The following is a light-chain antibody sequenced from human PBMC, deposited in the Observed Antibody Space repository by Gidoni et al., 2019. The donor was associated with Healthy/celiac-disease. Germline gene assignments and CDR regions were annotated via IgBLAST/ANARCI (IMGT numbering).Light chain of an antibody. CDR2: QDD. CDR3: QAWDSSTAV. V-gene: IGLV3-1*01. J-gene: IGLJ3*02. Sequence: SYELPQPPSVSVSPGQTASITCSGDKLEDKYACWYQQKPGQSPVLVIYQDDKRPSGIPERFSGSNSGNTATMTISGTQAMDEADYYCQAWDSSTAVFGGGTKLTVL. CDR1: KLEDKY.